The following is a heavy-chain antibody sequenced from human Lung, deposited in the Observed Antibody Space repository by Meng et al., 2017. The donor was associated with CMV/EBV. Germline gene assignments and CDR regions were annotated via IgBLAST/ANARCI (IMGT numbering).Heavy chain of an antibody. D-gene: IGHD3-3*01. Sequence: PGGSLRLSCAVYGGSFSGYYWSWIRQPPGKGLEWIGEINHSGSTNYNPSLKSRVTISVDTSKNQFSLKLSSVTAADTAVYYCARTTYDFWSGIYYYYYYGMDVWGQGTTVTVSS. J-gene: IGHJ6*02. CDR1: GGSFSGYY. CDR2: INHSGST. CDR3: ARTTYDFWSGIYYYYYYGMDV. V-gene: IGHV4-34*01.